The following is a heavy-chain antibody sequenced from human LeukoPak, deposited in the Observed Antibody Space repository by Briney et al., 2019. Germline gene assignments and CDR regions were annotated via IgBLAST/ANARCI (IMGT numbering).Heavy chain of an antibody. CDR1: GFTFSSYA. J-gene: IGHJ5*02. V-gene: IGHV3-23*01. Sequence: GSLRLSCAASGFTFSSYAMSWVRQAPGKGLEWVSVISGSGGSTHYADSVKGRFTISRDNSKNTLHLQMSSLRAEDTAVYYCANGGGYSILNWLDPWGQGTLVTVSS. CDR3: ANGGGYSILNWLDP. CDR2: ISGSGGST. D-gene: IGHD4-11*01.